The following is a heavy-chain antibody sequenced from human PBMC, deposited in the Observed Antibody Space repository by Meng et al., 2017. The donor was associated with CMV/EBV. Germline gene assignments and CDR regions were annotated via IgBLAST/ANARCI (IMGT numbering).Heavy chain of an antibody. CDR3: ARHGDTAMVVGIDY. Sequence: VRLQESGPGLVKPSEPLSLPCTVSGGSISSYYWSWIRQPAGKGLEWIGRIYTSGSTNYNPSLKSRVTMSVDTSKNQFSLKLSSVTAADTAVYYCARHGDTAMVVGIDYWGQGTLVTVSS. CDR1: GGSISSYY. J-gene: IGHJ4*02. V-gene: IGHV4-4*07. CDR2: IYTSGST. D-gene: IGHD5-18*01.